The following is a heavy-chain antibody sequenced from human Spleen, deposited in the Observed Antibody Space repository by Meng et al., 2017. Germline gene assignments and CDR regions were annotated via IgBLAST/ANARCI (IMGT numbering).Heavy chain of an antibody. V-gene: IGHV4-34*01. CDR2: IEYSGST. CDR1: GGAFIDHY. J-gene: IGHJ5*02. Sequence: QVPLQQWGAGLLKPSETLSLTCAVYGGAFIDHYWTWIRQSPGKGLEWIGEIEYSGSTNYNPSLQSRVTVSVDTIKKQFSLKLTSLTAADTAVYYCARGAIATIRSLDPWGQGTLVTVSS. D-gene: IGHD2-2*02. CDR3: ARGAIATIRSLDP.